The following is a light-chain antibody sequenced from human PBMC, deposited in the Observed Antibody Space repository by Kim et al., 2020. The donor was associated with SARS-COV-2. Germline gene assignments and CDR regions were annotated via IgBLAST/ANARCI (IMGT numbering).Light chain of an antibody. CDR1: NSNIGKNY. CDR3: GTWDNSLNTWV. Sequence: GQRVTIYGSGTNSNIGKNYVSWYQQFAGKAPKLIIYDNDTRPPGIPGRFSASRSGTSATLVISGLQTGDEADFFCGTWDNSLNTWVFGGGTQLTVL. J-gene: IGLJ3*02. CDR2: DND. V-gene: IGLV1-51*01.